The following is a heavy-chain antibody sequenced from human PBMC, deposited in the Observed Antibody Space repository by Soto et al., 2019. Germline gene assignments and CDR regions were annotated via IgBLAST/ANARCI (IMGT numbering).Heavy chain of an antibody. J-gene: IGHJ6*02. CDR3: ARGRDIVVVPAALAGYYYYGMDV. Sequence: SETLSLTCAVYGGSFSSYYWIWIRQPPGKGLEWIGEINHSGSTNYNPSLKSRVTISVDTSKNQFSLKLSSVTAADTAVYYCARGRDIVVVPAALAGYYYYGMDVWGQGTTVTVSS. CDR1: GGSFSSYY. D-gene: IGHD2-2*01. CDR2: INHSGST. V-gene: IGHV4-34*01.